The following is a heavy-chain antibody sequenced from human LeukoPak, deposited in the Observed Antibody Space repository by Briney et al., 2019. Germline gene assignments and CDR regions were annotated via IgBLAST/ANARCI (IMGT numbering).Heavy chain of an antibody. CDR3: ARYCGGDCNSSAFDF. CDR1: GGSINNYY. CDR2: IYYSGST. V-gene: IGHV4-59*01. D-gene: IGHD2-21*02. J-gene: IGHJ3*01. Sequence: SETLSLTCTVSGGSINNYYWSWVRQSPGKGLEWIGYIYYSGSTNYNPSLRGRVTMSVDTSKNQFSLKLTSVTAADTAVYYCARYCGGDCNSSAFDFWGQGTMVTVSS.